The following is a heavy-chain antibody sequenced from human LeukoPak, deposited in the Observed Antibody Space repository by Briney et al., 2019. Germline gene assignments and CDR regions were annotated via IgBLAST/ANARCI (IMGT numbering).Heavy chain of an antibody. CDR3: ARDKAAAGTRRRGFDY. Sequence: GGSLRLSCAASGFTFSSYSMNWVRQAPGKGLERVSSISSSSSYIYYADSVKGRFTISRDNAKNSLYLQMNSPRAEDTAVYYCARDKAAAGTRRRGFDYWGQGTLVTVSS. J-gene: IGHJ4*02. V-gene: IGHV3-21*01. D-gene: IGHD6-13*01. CDR2: ISSSSSYI. CDR1: GFTFSSYS.